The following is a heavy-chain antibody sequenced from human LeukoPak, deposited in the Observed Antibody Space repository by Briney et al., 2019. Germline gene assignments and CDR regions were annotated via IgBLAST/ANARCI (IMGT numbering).Heavy chain of an antibody. V-gene: IGHV3-9*01. J-gene: IGHJ4*02. CDR1: GFTFDDYA. D-gene: IGHD1-26*01. CDR2: ISWNSGSI. Sequence: GGSLRLSCAASGFTFDDYAMHWVRQAPGKGLEWVSGISWNSGSIGYADSVKGRFTISRDNAKNSLYLQMNSLRAEDTALYYCAKDMGSGSYYALPFDYWGQGTLVTVSS. CDR3: AKDMGSGSYYALPFDY.